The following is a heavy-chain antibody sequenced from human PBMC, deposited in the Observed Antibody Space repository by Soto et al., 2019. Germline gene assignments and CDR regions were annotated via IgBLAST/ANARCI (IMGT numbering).Heavy chain of an antibody. Sequence: GESLKISCKASGYSFTSYWIGWVRQMPGKGLEWMGIIYPGDADTRYSPSFQGQVTISADKSISTASLQWRSLKASDTAMYYCARIPSTGPYYFDYWGQGTLVTVSS. CDR1: GYSFTSYW. J-gene: IGHJ4*02. D-gene: IGHD1-1*01. CDR3: ARIPSTGPYYFDY. V-gene: IGHV5-51*01. CDR2: IYPGDADT.